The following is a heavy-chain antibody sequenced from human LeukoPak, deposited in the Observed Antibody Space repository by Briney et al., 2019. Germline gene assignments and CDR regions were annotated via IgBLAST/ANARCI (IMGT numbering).Heavy chain of an antibody. CDR3: ARETPYGSGSYPFDY. Sequence: SETLSLTCAVYGRSFSAYYWKWISQPPGKGLEWIGEINHSGGTNYNPSLKSRVTISVDTSKKQFSLKLSSVTAADTAVYYCARETPYGSGSYPFDYWGQGILVTVSS. CDR1: GRSFSAYY. D-gene: IGHD3-10*01. CDR2: INHSGGT. J-gene: IGHJ4*02. V-gene: IGHV4-34*01.